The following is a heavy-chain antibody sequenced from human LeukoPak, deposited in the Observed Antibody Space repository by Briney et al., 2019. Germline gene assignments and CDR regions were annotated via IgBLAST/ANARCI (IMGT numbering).Heavy chain of an antibody. CDR2: ISSSSSYI. CDR1: GFTFSSYS. CDR3: ARVIGDTAMVPNYYYYYGMDV. Sequence: GGSLRLSCAASGFTFSSYSMNWVRQAPGKGLEWVSSISSSSSYIYYADSVKGRFTISRDNAKNSLYLQMNGLRAEDTAVYYCARVIGDTAMVPNYYYYYGMDVWGKGTTVTVSS. V-gene: IGHV3-21*01. D-gene: IGHD5-18*01. J-gene: IGHJ6*04.